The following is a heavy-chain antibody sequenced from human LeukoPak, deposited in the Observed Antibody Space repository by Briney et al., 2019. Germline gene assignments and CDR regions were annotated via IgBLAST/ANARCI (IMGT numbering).Heavy chain of an antibody. D-gene: IGHD6-6*01. CDR3: ASLGAIAARPFDY. CDR2: INHSGST. CDR1: GGSFSGYY. Sequence: PSETLSLTCAVYGGSFSGYYWSWIRQPPGKGLEWIGEINHSGSTNYNPSLKSQVTISVDTSKNQFSLKLSSVTAADTAVYYCASLGAIAARPFDYWGQGTLVTVSS. J-gene: IGHJ4*02. V-gene: IGHV4-34*01.